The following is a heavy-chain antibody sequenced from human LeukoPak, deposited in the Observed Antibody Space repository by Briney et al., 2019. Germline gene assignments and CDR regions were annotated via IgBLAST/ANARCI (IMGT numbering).Heavy chain of an antibody. D-gene: IGHD6-13*01. J-gene: IGHJ4*02. CDR2: INPNSGGT. V-gene: IGHV1-2*02. CDR1: GYTFTGYY. Sequence: ASVKVSCKASGYTFTGYYIRWVRQAPGQGLEWMGWINPNSGGTNYAQKFQGRVTMTRDTSISTAYMELSRLRSDDTAVYYCARGKQLVLLTFDYWGQGTLVTVSS. CDR3: ARGKQLVLLTFDY.